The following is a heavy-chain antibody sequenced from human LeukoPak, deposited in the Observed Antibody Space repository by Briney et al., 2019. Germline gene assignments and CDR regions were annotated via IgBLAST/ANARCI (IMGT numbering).Heavy chain of an antibody. CDR1: GGSVSSGSYY. V-gene: IGHV4-61*01. Sequence: SETLSLTCTVSGGSVSSGSYYWSWIRQPPGKGLEWIGYIYYSGSTNYNPSLKSRVTISVDTSKNQFSLKLSSVTAADTAVYYCVRVAAAGDFDYWGQGTLVTVSS. D-gene: IGHD6-13*01. J-gene: IGHJ4*02. CDR2: IYYSGST. CDR3: VRVAAAGDFDY.